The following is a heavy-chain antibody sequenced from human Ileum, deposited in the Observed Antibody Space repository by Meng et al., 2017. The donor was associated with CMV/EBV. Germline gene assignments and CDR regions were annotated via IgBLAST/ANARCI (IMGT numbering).Heavy chain of an antibody. J-gene: IGHJ4*02. V-gene: IGHV3-7*01. CDR2: INPDGSEK. Sequence: GGSLRLSCAASGFPLRNFWMNWVRQVPGKGLEWVASINPDGSEKYSVVSLRSRFTIPRDSAKNSLYLQMNNLRAEDTAVYYCVRIAVDGSGSFYRHFDKWGQGTPVTVSS. D-gene: IGHD3-10*01. CDR1: GFPLRNFW. CDR3: VRIAVDGSGSFYRHFDK.